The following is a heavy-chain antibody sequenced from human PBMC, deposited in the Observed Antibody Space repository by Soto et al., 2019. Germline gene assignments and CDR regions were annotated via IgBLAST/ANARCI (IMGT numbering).Heavy chain of an antibody. J-gene: IGHJ5*02. CDR3: ARTAAGTFWFDP. D-gene: IGHD6-13*01. CDR2: ISAYNGNA. V-gene: IGHV1-18*04. Sequence: ASVKVSCKASGYTFTSYGISWVRQAPGQGLEWMGWISAYNGNANYAQKLQGRVTMTTDTSTSTAYMELRSLRSDDTAVYYCARTAAGTFWFDPWGQGTLVTVSS. CDR1: GYTFTSYG.